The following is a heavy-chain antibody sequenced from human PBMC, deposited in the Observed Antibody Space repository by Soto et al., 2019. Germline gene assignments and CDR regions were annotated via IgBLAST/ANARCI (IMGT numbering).Heavy chain of an antibody. CDR1: GYSISSGYY. Sequence: SETLSLTCAVSGYSISSGYYWGWIRQPPGKGLEWIGSIYPSGSTYYNPSLKSRVTISVDTSKNQFSLKLSSVTAADTAVYYCARVVTGIATAGTVYYFDYWGQGTLVTVSS. V-gene: IGHV4-38-2*01. CDR3: ARVVTGIATAGTVYYFDY. J-gene: IGHJ4*02. D-gene: IGHD6-13*01. CDR2: IYPSGST.